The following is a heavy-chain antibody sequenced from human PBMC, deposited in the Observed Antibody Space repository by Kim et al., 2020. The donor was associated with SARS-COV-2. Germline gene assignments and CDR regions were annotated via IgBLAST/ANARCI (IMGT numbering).Heavy chain of an antibody. CDR1: GFTFRTYT. CDR3: AREKDLHGSGSYAGPDY. D-gene: IGHD3-10*01. J-gene: IGHJ4*02. CDR2: IWYDGNDK. V-gene: IGHV3-33*01. Sequence: GGSLRLSCAASGFTFRTYTMHWVRQAPGKGLEWVALIWYDGNDKYYADSVKGRFTISRDNSPNTLYLHMNSLTAEDTAAYFCAREKDLHGSGSYAGPDYWGQGILVTVSS.